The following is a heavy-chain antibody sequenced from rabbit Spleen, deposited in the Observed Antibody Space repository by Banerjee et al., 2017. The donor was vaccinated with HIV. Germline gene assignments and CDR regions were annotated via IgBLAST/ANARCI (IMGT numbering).Heavy chain of an antibody. D-gene: IGHD6-1*01. CDR1: GFTLSTYY. Sequence: QLKESGGGLVQPGGSLKLSCKASGFTLSTYYMNWVRQAPGKGLEWIGYFDPVFGSTYFASWAKGRFTISSHNAQNTLYLQLNSLTAADTATYFCARGPPYAGYAGYGYVYLNLWGPGTLVTVS. J-gene: IGHJ4*01. CDR2: FDPVFGST. CDR3: ARGPPYAGYAGYGYVYLNL. V-gene: IGHV1S7*01.